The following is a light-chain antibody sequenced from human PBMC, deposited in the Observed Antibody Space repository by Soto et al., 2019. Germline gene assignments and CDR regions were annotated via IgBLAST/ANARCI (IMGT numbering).Light chain of an antibody. CDR1: SSDVGGYNY. CDR2: DVS. V-gene: IGLV2-14*01. Sequence: QSALTQPASVSGSPGQSITISCTGTSSDVGGYNYVSWYQQHPGKAPKLMIYDVSNRPSGVSNRFSGSKSGNTASLTISGLQAEVEADYYCRSYTSSSTSDVVFGGGTKLTVL. J-gene: IGLJ2*01. CDR3: RSYTSSSTSDVV.